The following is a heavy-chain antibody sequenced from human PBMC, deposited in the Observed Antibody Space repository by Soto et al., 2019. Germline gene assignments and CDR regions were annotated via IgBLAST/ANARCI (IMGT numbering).Heavy chain of an antibody. Sequence: GGSLRLSCAASGFTFINYAMTWVRQAPGEGLEWVSTISGNGASTHYADSVKGRFSISRDNSKNTLYLQMNSQRANDTAVYYCAKDYGSSRYFFDYWGQGALVTVSS. D-gene: IGHD6-19*01. CDR2: ISGNGAST. CDR3: AKDYGSSRYFFDY. V-gene: IGHV3-23*01. CDR1: GFTFINYA. J-gene: IGHJ4*02.